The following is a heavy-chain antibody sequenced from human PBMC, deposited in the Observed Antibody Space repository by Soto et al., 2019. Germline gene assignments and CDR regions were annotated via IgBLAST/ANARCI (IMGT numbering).Heavy chain of an antibody. CDR1: GGSISSGGYY. D-gene: IGHD3-22*01. J-gene: IGHJ4*02. V-gene: IGHV4-31*03. Sequence: SETLSLTCTVSGGSISSGGYYWSWIRQHPGKGLEWIGYIYYSGSTYYNPSLKSRVTISVDTSKNQFSLKLSSVTATDTAVYYCAREYYYDSTGYYIGYWGQGTLVTVSS. CDR2: IYYSGST. CDR3: AREYYYDSTGYYIGY.